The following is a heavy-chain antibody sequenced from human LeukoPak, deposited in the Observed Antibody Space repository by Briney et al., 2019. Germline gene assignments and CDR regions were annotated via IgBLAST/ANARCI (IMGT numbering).Heavy chain of an antibody. CDR3: ARSFGIVVVNDAFDI. CDR1: GFTFSSYA. V-gene: IGHV3-30-3*01. J-gene: IGHJ3*02. CDR2: ISYDGSNK. Sequence: GGSLRLSCVASGFTFSSYAMSWVRQAPGKGLEWVAVISYDGSNKYYADSVKGRFTISRDNSKNTLYLQMNSLRAEDTAVYYCARSFGIVVVNDAFDIWGQGTMVTVSS. D-gene: IGHD3-22*01.